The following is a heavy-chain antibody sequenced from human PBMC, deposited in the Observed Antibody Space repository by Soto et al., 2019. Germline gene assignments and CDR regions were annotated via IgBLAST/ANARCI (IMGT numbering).Heavy chain of an antibody. CDR2: VYHSGSP. D-gene: IGHD1-26*01. Sequence: PAETLSLTCVVSGDSIISDNWWSWVRQSPGKGLEWIGEVYHSGSPNYNPPLKSRVTISMDKSKNQFSLKLSSVTAADTAVYYCARDRGIVTYYFDYWGQGTLVTVSS. CDR1: GDSIISDNW. V-gene: IGHV4-4*02. J-gene: IGHJ4*02. CDR3: ARDRGIVTYYFDY.